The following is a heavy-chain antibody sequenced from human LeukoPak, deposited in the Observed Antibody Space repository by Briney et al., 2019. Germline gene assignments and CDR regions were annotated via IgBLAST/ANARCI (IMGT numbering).Heavy chain of an antibody. CDR3: AREKYSSSRGLGY. D-gene: IGHD6-6*01. Sequence: EASVKVSCKASGGTFSSYAISWVRQAPGQGLEWMGGIIPIFGTANYAQKFQGRVTMTRDTFTSTVYMELSSLRSEDTAVYYCAREKYSSSRGLGYWGQGTLVTVSS. V-gene: IGHV1-69*05. J-gene: IGHJ4*02. CDR1: GGTFSSYA. CDR2: IIPIFGTA.